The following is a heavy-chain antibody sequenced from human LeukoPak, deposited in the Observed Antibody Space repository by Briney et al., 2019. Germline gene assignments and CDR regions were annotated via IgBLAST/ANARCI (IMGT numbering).Heavy chain of an antibody. CDR3: ARVAAAGYYDNGMDV. D-gene: IGHD6-13*01. Sequence: ASVTVSCKASGYTFTTYDINWARQAPGQGLEWLGWMNPNSGNTDYAQKFQGRVTMTRNTSINTAYMELSSLRSEDTAVYYCARVAAAGYYDNGMDVWGQGTTVIVSS. J-gene: IGHJ6*02. CDR2: MNPNSGNT. CDR1: GYTFTTYD. V-gene: IGHV1-8*01.